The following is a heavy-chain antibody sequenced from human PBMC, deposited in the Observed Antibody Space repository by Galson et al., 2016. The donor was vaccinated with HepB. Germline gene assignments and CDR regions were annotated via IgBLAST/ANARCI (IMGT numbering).Heavy chain of an antibody. V-gene: IGHV1-3*01. CDR1: GYTFSSYV. J-gene: IGHJ3*02. D-gene: IGHD3-10*01. Sequence: SVKVSCKASGYTFSSYVMHWVRQAPGQRLEWMGWINAGNGDTQYSQKFQGRVTFTSDTSASTAYMQLSSVRSEDTAVYFCARDREIVNFGSGSLVAFDIWGQGTMVTVSS. CDR3: ARDREIVNFGSGSLVAFDI. CDR2: INAGNGDT.